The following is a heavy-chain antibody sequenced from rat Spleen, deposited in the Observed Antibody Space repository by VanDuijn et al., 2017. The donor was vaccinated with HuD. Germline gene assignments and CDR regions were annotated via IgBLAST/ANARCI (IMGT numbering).Heavy chain of an antibody. Sequence: EVQLVESGGGLVQPGRSLKLSCVASGFTFNNYCMTWIRQAPGKGLEWVASITNTGGSTYYPDSVKGRFTISSNNAKSTLYLQMNSLRSEDTATYYCTRGALYYGYTGGFAYWGQGTLVTVSS. D-gene: IGHD1-9*01. CDR3: TRGALYYGYTGGFAY. CDR2: ITNTGGST. J-gene: IGHJ3*01. CDR1: GFTFNNYC. V-gene: IGHV5-31*01.